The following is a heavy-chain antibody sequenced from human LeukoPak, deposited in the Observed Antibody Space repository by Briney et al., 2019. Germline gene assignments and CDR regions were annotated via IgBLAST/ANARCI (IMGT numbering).Heavy chain of an antibody. CDR3: ARDRGSYWDGGNDY. D-gene: IGHD1-26*01. J-gene: IGHJ4*02. Sequence: GGSPRLSCAASGFTFSSYGMHWVRQAPGKGLEWVAVIWYDGSNKYYADSVKGRFTISRDNSKSTLYLQMNSLRAEDTAVYYCARDRGSYWDGGNDYWGQGTLVTVSS. CDR2: IWYDGSNK. V-gene: IGHV3-33*01. CDR1: GFTFSSYG.